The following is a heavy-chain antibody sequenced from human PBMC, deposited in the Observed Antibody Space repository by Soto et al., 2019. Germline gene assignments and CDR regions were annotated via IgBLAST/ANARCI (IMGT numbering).Heavy chain of an antibody. CDR3: AKTIVEAGTDY. Sequence: ASVKVSCKASGFTFASSAGQWVRQARGQRLEWIGWIVVGSGNTNYAQKFQERVTITRDMSTSTAYMELSSLRSEDTAVYYCAKTIVEAGTDYWGQGTPVTVSS. CDR2: IVVGSGNT. CDR1: GFTFASSA. D-gene: IGHD6-13*01. V-gene: IGHV1-58*01. J-gene: IGHJ4*02.